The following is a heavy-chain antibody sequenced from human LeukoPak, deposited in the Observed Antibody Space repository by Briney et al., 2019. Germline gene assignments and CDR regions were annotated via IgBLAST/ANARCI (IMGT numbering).Heavy chain of an antibody. CDR1: GFTFSSYW. D-gene: IGHD3-22*01. CDR2: IMQDGSEK. CDR3: ARDKGDYDTSGSLFVF. V-gene: IGHV3-7*03. J-gene: IGHJ4*02. Sequence: GGSLRLSCAASGFTFSSYWMSWVRQAPGKGLEWVANIMQDGSEKYYVDSVKGRFTISRDNAKNSLYLQMNSLRAEETAVYYCARDKGDYDTSGSLFVFGGQGTLVTVSS.